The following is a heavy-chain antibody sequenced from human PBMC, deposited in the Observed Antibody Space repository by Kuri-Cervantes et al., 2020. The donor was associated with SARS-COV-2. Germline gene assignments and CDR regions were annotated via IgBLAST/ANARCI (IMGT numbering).Heavy chain of an antibody. CDR3: ARGDCSGGSCYGMDV. J-gene: IGHJ6*02. CDR1: GGSISSYH. Sequence: ESLKISCTVSGGSISSYHWSWIRQPPGKGLEWIGYIYYSGSTNYNPSLKSRVTISVDTSKNQFSLKLSSVTAADTAVYYCARGDCSGGSCYGMDVWGQGTTVTVSS. CDR2: IYYSGST. V-gene: IGHV4-59*01. D-gene: IGHD2-15*01.